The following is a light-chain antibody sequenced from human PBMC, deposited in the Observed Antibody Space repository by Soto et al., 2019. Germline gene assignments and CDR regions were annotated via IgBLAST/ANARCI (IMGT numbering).Light chain of an antibody. Sequence: DIQMTQSPSSLSASVGDRVTITCRSSQSISSYLNCYKQKPGKAPKLLIYSASNLKSGVPSRFRGSVSGSDFSLTTSSLQPEDLATYYGEQSYSTPSFGQGTRLESK. CDR1: QSISSY. V-gene: IGKV1-39*01. CDR2: SAS. J-gene: IGKJ5*01. CDR3: EQSYSTPS.